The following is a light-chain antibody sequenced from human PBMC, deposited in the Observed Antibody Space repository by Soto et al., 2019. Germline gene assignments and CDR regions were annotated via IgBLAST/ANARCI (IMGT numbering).Light chain of an antibody. CDR2: KAS. CDR3: QHYNSYSEA. V-gene: IGKV1-5*03. Sequence: DIQMTRSPSTLSGSVGDRVTITCWASQPISSWLAWYYQKPGTAPELLIYKASTLNSGVPSRYSGSGPGTEFTLTISSLQPHDFATYYCQHYNSYSEAFGQGTKVELK. J-gene: IGKJ1*01. CDR1: QPISSW.